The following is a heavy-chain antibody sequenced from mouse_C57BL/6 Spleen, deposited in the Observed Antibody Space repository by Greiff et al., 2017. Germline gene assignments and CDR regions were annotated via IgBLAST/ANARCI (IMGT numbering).Heavy chain of an antibody. CDR1: GFSLTSYG. V-gene: IGHV2-5*01. D-gene: IGHD1-1*01. J-gene: IGHJ4*01. Sequence: VKLQESGPGLVQPSQSLSITCTVSGFSLTSYGVHWVRQSPGKGLEWLGVIWRGGSTDYNAAFMSRLSITKDNSKSQVFFKMNSLQADDTAIYYCAIYGSSSYYYAMDYWGQGTSVTVSS. CDR3: AIYGSSSYYYAMDY. CDR2: IWRGGST.